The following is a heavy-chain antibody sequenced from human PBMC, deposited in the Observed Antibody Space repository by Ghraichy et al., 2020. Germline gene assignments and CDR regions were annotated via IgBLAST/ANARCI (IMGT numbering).Heavy chain of an antibody. V-gene: IGHV4-39*07. Sequence: SETLSLTCTVSGGSVSSGSYYWSWIRQPPGMGLEWIGSFYYSGSTYYNPSLKSRVTISLDTSENQFSLELSSVTAADTAIYYCARSGGQYNSGWYIYWGQGALVTVSS. D-gene: IGHD6-19*01. CDR3: ARSGGQYNSGWYIY. CDR2: FYYSGST. J-gene: IGHJ4*02. CDR1: GGSVSSGSYY.